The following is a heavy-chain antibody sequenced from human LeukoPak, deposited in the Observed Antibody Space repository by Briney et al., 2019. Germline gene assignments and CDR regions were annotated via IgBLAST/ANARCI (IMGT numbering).Heavy chain of an antibody. CDR1: GYSISSGYY. V-gene: IGHV4-38-2*02. D-gene: IGHD5-18*01. CDR2: IYHSGST. CDR3: ARIQLWLSLLDY. Sequence: SETLSLTCTVSGYSISSGYYWGWIRQPPGKGLEWIGSIYHSGSTYYNPSLKRRVTISVDTSKNQFSLKLSSVTAADTAVYYCARIQLWLSLLDYWGQGTLVTVSS. J-gene: IGHJ4*02.